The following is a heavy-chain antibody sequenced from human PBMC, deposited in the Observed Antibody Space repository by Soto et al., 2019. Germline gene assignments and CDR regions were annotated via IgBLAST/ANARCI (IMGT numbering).Heavy chain of an antibody. V-gene: IGHV2-70*12. CDR3: AQMLRGSWYYYYGMDV. Sequence: SGPTLVNPTQTLTLTCTFSGFSLSTSGMCVSWIRQPPGKALEWLALIDWADEKYYSTSLKTRLTISKDTSKDQVVLTLTNMDPVDTATYYCAQMLRGSWYYYYGMDVWGQGTTVTVSS. CDR2: IDWADEK. J-gene: IGHJ6*02. D-gene: IGHD6-13*01. CDR1: GFSLSTSGMC.